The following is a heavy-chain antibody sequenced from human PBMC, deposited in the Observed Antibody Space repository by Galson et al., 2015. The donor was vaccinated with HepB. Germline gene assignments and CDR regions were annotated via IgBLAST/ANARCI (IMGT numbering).Heavy chain of an antibody. CDR3: ARGATYDYYYYYMGV. D-gene: IGHD4-17*01. J-gene: IGHJ6*03. CDR2: INPNSGGT. Sequence: SVKASCKASGYTFTGYYIHWVRQAPGQGLEWMGWINPNSGGTNYAQNFQGRVTMTRDTSISTAYMELSSLRSDDTAVYYCARGATYDYYYYYMGVWGKGTTVTVSS. CDR1: GYTFTGYY. V-gene: IGHV1-2*02.